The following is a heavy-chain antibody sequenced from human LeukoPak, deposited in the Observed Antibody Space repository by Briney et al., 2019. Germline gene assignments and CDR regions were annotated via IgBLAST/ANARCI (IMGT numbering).Heavy chain of an antibody. CDR2: ISGSGGST. V-gene: IGHV3-23*01. CDR1: GFTFSSYA. D-gene: IGHD3-10*01. Sequence: RGSLRLSCAASGFTFSSYAMSWVRQAPGKGLEWVSAISGSGGSTYYADSVKGRFTISRDNSKNTLYLQMNSLRAEDTAVYYCARVDSWFGESYWGQGTLVTVSS. CDR3: ARVDSWFGESY. J-gene: IGHJ4*02.